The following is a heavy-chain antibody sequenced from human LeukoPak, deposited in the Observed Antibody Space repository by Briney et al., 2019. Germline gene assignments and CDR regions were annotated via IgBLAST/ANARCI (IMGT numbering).Heavy chain of an antibody. J-gene: IGHJ3*02. CDR3: ARGSGYYYDSSGYYSDAFDI. V-gene: IGHV1-18*01. CDR2: ISAYNGNT. D-gene: IGHD3-22*01. Sequence: ASVKVSCKASGYTFTSYGISWVRQAPGQGLEWMGWISAYNGNTNYAQKLQGRVTMTTDTSTSTAYMELRSLRSDDTAVYYCARGSGYYYDSSGYYSDAFDIWGQGTMVTVSS. CDR1: GYTFTSYG.